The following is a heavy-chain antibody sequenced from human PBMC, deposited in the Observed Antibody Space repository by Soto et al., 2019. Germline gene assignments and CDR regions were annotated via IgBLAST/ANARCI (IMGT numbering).Heavy chain of an antibody. Sequence: GGSLRLSCEGSGFTFSDYYISWIRQAPGKGLEWISYSSNSGTFSRYADSVKGRFSISRDNTKNLLYLQMNSLRAEDTAVYYCARQSTGYSVEVDYWGQGTLVTVSS. J-gene: IGHJ4*02. CDR1: GFTFSDYY. CDR2: SSNSGTFS. CDR3: ARQSTGYSVEVDY. V-gene: IGHV3-11*06. D-gene: IGHD6-13*01.